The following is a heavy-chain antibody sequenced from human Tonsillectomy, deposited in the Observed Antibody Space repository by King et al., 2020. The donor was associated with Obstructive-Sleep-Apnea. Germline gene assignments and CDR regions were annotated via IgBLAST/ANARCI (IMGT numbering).Heavy chain of an antibody. CDR2: ISSSSNTI. CDR1: GFTFSSYN. V-gene: IGHV3-48*04. CDR3: AKDDYDDYFDY. J-gene: IGHJ4*02. D-gene: IGHD4-17*01. Sequence: QLVQSGGGLVQPGGSLRLSCAASGFTFSSYNMNWVRQAPEKGLEWVSYISSSSNTIYSAGSVKGRFTIPRDNAKNSLYLQMNSLRAEDTAVYYCAKDDYDDYFDYWGQGTLVTVSS.